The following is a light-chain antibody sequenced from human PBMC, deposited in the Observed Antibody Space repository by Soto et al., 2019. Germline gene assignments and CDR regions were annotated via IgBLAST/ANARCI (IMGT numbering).Light chain of an antibody. CDR2: EVT. Sequence: QSALTQPASVSGSPGQSITISCTGTSSDVGGYNYVSWYQQHQGKAPELIIYEVTSRPSGVSNRFSGSKSGNTASLTISGLQAEDEADYFCSSYTTSSILYGIGNVLNVTAL. J-gene: IGLJ1*01. CDR1: SSDVGGYNY. V-gene: IGLV2-14*01. CDR3: SSYTTSSILYG.